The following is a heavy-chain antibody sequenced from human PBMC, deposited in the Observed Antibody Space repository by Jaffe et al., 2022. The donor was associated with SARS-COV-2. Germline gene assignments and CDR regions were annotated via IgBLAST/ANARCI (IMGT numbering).Heavy chain of an antibody. CDR1: GGSVSSGSYY. CDR3: ARVLPGRVWGSYRDHYYYMDV. J-gene: IGHJ6*03. D-gene: IGHD3-16*02. V-gene: IGHV4-61*01. Sequence: QVQLQESGPGLVKPSETLSLTCTVSGGSVSSGSYYWSWIRQPPGKGLEWIGYIYYSGSTNYNPSLKSRVTISVDTSKKQFSLKLSSVTAADTAVYYCARVLPGRVWGSYRDHYYYMDVWGKGTTVTVSS. CDR2: IYYSGST.